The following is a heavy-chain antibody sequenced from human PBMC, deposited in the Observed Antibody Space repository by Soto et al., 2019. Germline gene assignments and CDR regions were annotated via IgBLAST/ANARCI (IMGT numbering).Heavy chain of an antibody. CDR3: ARDQPVESYYYDSSGFSPFDY. J-gene: IGHJ4*02. CDR2: ISSSSSYI. CDR1: GFTFSSYS. V-gene: IGHV3-21*01. D-gene: IGHD3-22*01. Sequence: GGSLRLSCAASGFTFSSYSTNWVRQAPGKGLEWVSSISSSSSYIYYAGSVKGRFTISRDNAKNSLYLQMNSLRAEDTAVYYCARDQPVESYYYDSSGFSPFDYWGQGTLVTVSS.